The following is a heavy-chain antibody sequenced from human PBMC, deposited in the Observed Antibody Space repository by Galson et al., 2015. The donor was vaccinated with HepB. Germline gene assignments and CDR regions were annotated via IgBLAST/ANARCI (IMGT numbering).Heavy chain of an antibody. Sequence: SLRLSCAASGFTFSSFAMNWVRQAPGKGLEWVSAISGSGHATFYADSVKGRFTISRDTSKDTLYLQMNSLRVEDTAVYYCAKDNDYSGYFYYGMDVWGQGTTVTVSS. CDR1: GFTFSSFA. V-gene: IGHV3-23*01. D-gene: IGHD4-11*01. J-gene: IGHJ6*02. CDR3: AKDNDYSGYFYYGMDV. CDR2: ISGSGHAT.